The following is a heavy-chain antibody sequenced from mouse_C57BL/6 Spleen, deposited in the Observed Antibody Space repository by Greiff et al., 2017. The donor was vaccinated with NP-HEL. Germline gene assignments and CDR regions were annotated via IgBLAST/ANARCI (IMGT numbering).Heavy chain of an antibody. Sequence: QVQLQQPGAELVRPGSSVKLSCKASGYTFTSYWMHWVKQRPIQGLEWIGNIDPSDSETHYNQKFKDKATLPVDKSSSTAYMQLSSLTSEESAVYYCARRGSSPYYAMDYWGQGTSVTVSS. D-gene: IGHD1-1*01. CDR1: GYTFTSYW. J-gene: IGHJ4*01. CDR2: IDPSDSET. CDR3: ARRGSSPYYAMDY. V-gene: IGHV1-52*01.